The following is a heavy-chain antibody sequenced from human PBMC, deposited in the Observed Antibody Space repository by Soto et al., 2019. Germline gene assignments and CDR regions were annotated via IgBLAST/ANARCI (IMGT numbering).Heavy chain of an antibody. Sequence: SVKVSCKASGGTFSSYAISWVRQAPGQGLEWMGGIIPIFGTANYAQKFQGRVTITADESTSTAYMELSSLRSEDTAVYYCARSIVGATQTYYYYYYGMDVWGQGTTVTVSS. CDR1: GGTFSSYA. D-gene: IGHD1-26*01. CDR2: IIPIFGTA. V-gene: IGHV1-69*13. CDR3: ARSIVGATQTYYYYYYGMDV. J-gene: IGHJ6*02.